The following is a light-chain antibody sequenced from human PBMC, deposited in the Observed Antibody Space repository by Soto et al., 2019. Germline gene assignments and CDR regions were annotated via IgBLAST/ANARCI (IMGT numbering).Light chain of an antibody. CDR1: QTISSW. J-gene: IGKJ1*01. Sequence: DIQMTQSPSTLSGSEGDRVTITCLASQTISSWLAWYQQKPGKAPKLLIYKASTLKSGVPSRFSGSGSGTEFTLTISSLQPDDFATYYCQHYNSYSEAFGQGTKVDIK. V-gene: IGKV1-5*03. CDR2: KAS. CDR3: QHYNSYSEA.